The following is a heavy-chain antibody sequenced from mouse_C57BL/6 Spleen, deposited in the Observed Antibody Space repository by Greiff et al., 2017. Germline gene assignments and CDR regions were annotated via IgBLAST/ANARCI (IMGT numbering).Heavy chain of an antibody. V-gene: IGHV1-82*01. CDR1: GYAFSSSW. CDR3: ANDYDWFAY. J-gene: IGHJ3*01. D-gene: IGHD2-4*01. CDR2: IYPGDGDT. Sequence: VQLQESGPELVKPGASVKISCKASGYAFSSSWMNWVQQRPGKGLEWIGRIYPGDGDTNYNGKFKGKATLTADKSSSTAYMQLSSLTSEDSAVYCCANDYDWFAYWGQGTLVTVSA.